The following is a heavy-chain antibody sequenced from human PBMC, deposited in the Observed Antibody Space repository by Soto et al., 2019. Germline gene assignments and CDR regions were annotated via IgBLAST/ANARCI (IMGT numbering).Heavy chain of an antibody. CDR2: IIPIFGTA. D-gene: IGHD2-2*01. CDR3: ARSPYCSSTSCSYTDLNWFDP. Sequence: QVQLVQSGAEVKKPGSSVKVSCKASGGTFSSYAISWVRQAPGQGLEWMGGIIPIFGTANYAQQFQGRVTITADKSTSTAYLDLSSLRSEDPAVYYCARSPYCSSTSCSYTDLNWFDPWGQGTLVTVSS. CDR1: GGTFSSYA. V-gene: IGHV1-69*06. J-gene: IGHJ5*02.